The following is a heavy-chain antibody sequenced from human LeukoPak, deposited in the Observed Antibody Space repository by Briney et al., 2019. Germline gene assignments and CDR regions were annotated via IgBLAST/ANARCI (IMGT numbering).Heavy chain of an antibody. Sequence: SETLSLPCTVSGGSISSYYRSWIRQPAGKGLEWIGRIYTSVCTNYNPSLKSRVTMSVDTSKNQFSLKLSSVTAADTAVYYCARGDRYYFDYWGQGTLVTVSS. CDR1: GGSISSYY. V-gene: IGHV4-4*07. J-gene: IGHJ4*02. CDR3: ARGDRYYFDY. CDR2: IYTSVCT.